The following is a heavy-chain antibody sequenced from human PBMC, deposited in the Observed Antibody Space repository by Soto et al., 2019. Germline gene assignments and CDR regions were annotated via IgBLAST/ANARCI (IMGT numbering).Heavy chain of an antibody. V-gene: IGHV3-30-3*01. D-gene: IGHD3-3*01. CDR2: ISYDGSNK. CDR3: ARTSPFRHRTYYDFGCGCFPPARVAEYLLH. J-gene: IGHJ1*01. CDR1: GFTFSSYA. Sequence: PGGSLRLSCAASGFTFSSYAMHWVRQAPGKGLEWVAVISYDGSNKYYADSVKGRFTISRDNSTNTLYLQMDSLRAEDTAVYYCARTSPFRHRTYYDFGCGCFPPARVAEYLLHGGPGTLVTASS.